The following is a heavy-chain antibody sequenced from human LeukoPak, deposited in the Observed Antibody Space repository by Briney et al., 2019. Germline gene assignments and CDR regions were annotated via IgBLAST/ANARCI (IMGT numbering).Heavy chain of an antibody. Sequence: SETLSLTCTVSSGSITGESYSWGWIRQPAGKGLEWIGHIYTSGSTDYNPSLKSRVTKSVDTSKNQFSLKLTSVTAADTAVYYGARAPGTTFDYWGHGNMVTVSS. CDR1: SGSITGESYS. V-gene: IGHV4-61*09. D-gene: IGHD4-17*01. CDR2: IYTSGST. J-gene: IGHJ4*01. CDR3: ARAPGTTFDY.